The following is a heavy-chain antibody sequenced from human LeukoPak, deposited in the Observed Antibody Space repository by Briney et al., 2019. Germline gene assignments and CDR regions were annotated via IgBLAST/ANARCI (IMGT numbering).Heavy chain of an antibody. CDR1: GFSVTTNY. CDR3: ARPIRDTNGYPLWYYFDY. V-gene: IGHV3-53*01. J-gene: IGHJ4*02. Sequence: GGSLRLSCAASGFSVTTNYMNWVRQAPGKGLEWVSVIYSGGHTYYTDSVKGRFTISRDTSNNTVYLHMSSLRPDDTAVYYCARPIRDTNGYPLWYYFDYWGQGILVTVSS. CDR2: IYSGGHT. D-gene: IGHD2-8*01.